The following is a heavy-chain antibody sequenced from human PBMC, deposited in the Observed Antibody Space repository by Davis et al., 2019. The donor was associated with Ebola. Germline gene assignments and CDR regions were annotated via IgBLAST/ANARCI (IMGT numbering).Heavy chain of an antibody. Sequence: GESLKISCAASGFTFSSYAMSWVRQAPGKGLEWVSAISGSGGSTYYADYVKGRFTISRDNSKNTLYLQMNSLRAEDTAVYYCVRGVVAATYSWFDPWGQGTLVTVSS. CDR2: ISGSGGST. D-gene: IGHD2-15*01. J-gene: IGHJ5*02. CDR1: GFTFSSYA. V-gene: IGHV3-23*01. CDR3: VRGVVAATYSWFDP.